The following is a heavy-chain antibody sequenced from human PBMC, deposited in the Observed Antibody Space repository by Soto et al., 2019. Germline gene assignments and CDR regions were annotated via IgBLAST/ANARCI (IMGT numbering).Heavy chain of an antibody. J-gene: IGHJ4*02. V-gene: IGHV4-59*01. CDR2: IYYSGST. CDR3: ASLTSYDSSGYYFYYFDY. CDR1: GGSISSFY. D-gene: IGHD3-22*01. Sequence: SETLSLTCTVSGGSISSFYWSWIRQPPGKGLEWIGYIYYSGSTNYNPSLKSRVTISVDTSKNQFSLKLSSVTAADTAVYYCASLTSYDSSGYYFYYFDYWGQGTLVTVSS.